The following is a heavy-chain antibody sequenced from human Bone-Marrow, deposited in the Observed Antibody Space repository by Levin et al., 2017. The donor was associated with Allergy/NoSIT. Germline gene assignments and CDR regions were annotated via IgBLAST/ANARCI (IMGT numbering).Heavy chain of an antibody. CDR1: GFTFSSYA. D-gene: IGHD6-6*01. J-gene: IGHJ2*01. V-gene: IGHV3-30-3*01. CDR3: AREFASIAARTIYFDL. CDR2: ISYDGSNK. Sequence: PGGSLRLSCAASGFTFSSYAMHWVRQAPGKGLEWVAVISYDGSNKYYADSVKGRFTISRDNSKNTLYLQMNSLRAEDTAVYYCAREFASIAARTIYFDLWGRGTLVTVSS.